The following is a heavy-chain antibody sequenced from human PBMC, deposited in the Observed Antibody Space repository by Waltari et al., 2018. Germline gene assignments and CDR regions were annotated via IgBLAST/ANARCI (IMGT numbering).Heavy chain of an antibody. D-gene: IGHD5-12*01. CDR1: GGSISSGSYY. CDR3: ARWSGYSGYGFDY. Sequence: QVQLQESGPGLVKPSQTLSLTCTVSGGSISSGSYYWSWIRQPAGKGLEWIGRIYTSGSTNYTPSLKGRVTISVDTSKNQFSLKLSSVTAADTAVYYCARWSGYSGYGFDYWGQGTLVTVSS. V-gene: IGHV4-61*02. CDR2: IYTSGST. J-gene: IGHJ4*02.